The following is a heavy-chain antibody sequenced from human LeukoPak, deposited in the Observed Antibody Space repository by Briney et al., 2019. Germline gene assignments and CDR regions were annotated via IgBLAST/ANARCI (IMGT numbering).Heavy chain of an antibody. Sequence: GGSRRLSCAASGFTFSSYAMHWVRQAPGKGLEWVAVISYDGGNKYYADSVKGRFTISRDNSKNTLYLQMNSLRAEDTAVYYCARDYCSGGSCYRLGWFDPWGQGTLVTVSS. V-gene: IGHV3-30*04. D-gene: IGHD2-15*01. J-gene: IGHJ5*02. CDR3: ARDYCSGGSCYRLGWFDP. CDR2: ISYDGGNK. CDR1: GFTFSSYA.